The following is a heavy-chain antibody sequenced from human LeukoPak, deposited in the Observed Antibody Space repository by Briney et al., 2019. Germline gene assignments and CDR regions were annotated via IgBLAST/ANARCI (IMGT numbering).Heavy chain of an antibody. CDR2: ISWNSGSI. Sequence: RRCLRPSCAPSGFTFDDYATHWVRPAPGKGRGWVSGISWNSGSIGYAVSVKGRFTISRDNAKNSLNLQMNSLRAEDTALYYCAKDPLGGSYLPRYFDYWGRGTLVTVS. V-gene: IGHV3-9*01. D-gene: IGHD3-16*02. CDR1: GFTFDDYA. J-gene: IGHJ4*02. CDR3: AKDPLGGSYLPRYFDY.